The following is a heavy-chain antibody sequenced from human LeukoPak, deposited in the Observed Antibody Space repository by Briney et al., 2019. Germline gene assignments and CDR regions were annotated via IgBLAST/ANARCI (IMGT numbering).Heavy chain of an antibody. CDR1: GGSISINY. D-gene: IGHD4-17*01. Sequence: SETLSLTCTVSGGSISINYWSWIRQPPGKGLEWIGFIYYSGSTNYNPSLKSRVTISVDTSKNQFSLRLSSVTAADTAVYYCVRSKSGTYGWFDPWGQGTLVTVSS. CDR3: VRSKSGTYGWFDP. J-gene: IGHJ5*02. V-gene: IGHV4-59*01. CDR2: IYYSGST.